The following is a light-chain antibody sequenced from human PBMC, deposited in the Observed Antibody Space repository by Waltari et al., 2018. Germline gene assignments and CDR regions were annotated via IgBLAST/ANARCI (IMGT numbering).Light chain of an antibody. CDR3: SSYRRGSTVV. J-gene: IGLJ2*01. Sequence: QSALTQPASVSGSPGQSITISCTGTSTDIGDYNYVSWYQQHPGKAPKLIIYDFTKRPSGISERFSGSKSGDTASLIISGLQAEDESDFYCSSYRRGSTVVFGGGTKLTVL. CDR1: STDIGDYNY. V-gene: IGLV2-14*03. CDR2: DFT.